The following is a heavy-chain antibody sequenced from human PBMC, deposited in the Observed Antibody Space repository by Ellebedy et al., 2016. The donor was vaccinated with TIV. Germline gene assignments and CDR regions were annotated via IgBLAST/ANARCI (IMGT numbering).Heavy chain of an antibody. CDR3: ARGLLRGFDY. Sequence: GGSLRLSXAASGLTFSVYAMTWVRQAPGKGLEWISTIGGLDTATHYADSVKGRFTISRDNSKDTLYLQMNSLRVEDTAVYYCARGLLRGFDYWGQGTLVTVSS. CDR1: GLTFSVYA. J-gene: IGHJ4*02. D-gene: IGHD2-15*01. V-gene: IGHV3-23*01. CDR2: IGGLDTAT.